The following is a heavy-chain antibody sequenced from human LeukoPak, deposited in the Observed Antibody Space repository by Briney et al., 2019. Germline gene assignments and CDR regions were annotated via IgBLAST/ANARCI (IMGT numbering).Heavy chain of an antibody. CDR2: IIGNGFST. CDR3: AKGRRDGYNYPLFDH. CDR1: GFTFSFSA. D-gene: IGHD5-24*01. Sequence: GGSLRLSCAASGFTFSFSAMNWVRQAPGKGLEWVATIIGNGFSTYYADSVNGRFIISRDNSQNTLFLQTNSLRAEDTAIYYCAKGRRDGYNYPLFDHWGHGALVTVSS. J-gene: IGHJ4*01. V-gene: IGHV3-23*01.